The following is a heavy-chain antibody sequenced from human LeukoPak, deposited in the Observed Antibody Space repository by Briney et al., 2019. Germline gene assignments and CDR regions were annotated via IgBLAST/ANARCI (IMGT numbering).Heavy chain of an antibody. V-gene: IGHV3-48*03. CDR1: GFTFSSYE. CDR3: ARDSEGLVDY. CDR2: ISSSGSTI. J-gene: IGHJ4*02. Sequence: GGSLRLSCAASGFTFSSYEMNWVRQALGKGLEWVSYISSSGSTIYYADSVKGRFTISRDNAKNSLYLQMNSLRAEDTAVYYCARDSEGLVDYWGQGTLVTVSS.